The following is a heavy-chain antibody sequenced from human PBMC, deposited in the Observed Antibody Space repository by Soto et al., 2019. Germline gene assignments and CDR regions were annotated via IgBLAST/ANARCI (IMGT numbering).Heavy chain of an antibody. V-gene: IGHV4-59*01. CDR2: IYYTGTA. CDR1: GGSISPYY. J-gene: IGHJ4*02. D-gene: IGHD4-17*01. CDR3: ARQTADGDYGYYFEY. Sequence: QVQLLESGPGLVNPSQTLSLSCTVSGGSISPYYWSWLRQSPGKGLEWLAYIYYTGTADYTPSLENRVSLSVDTSTNRFSLDLTSVTAADTAVYYCARQTADGDYGYYFEYWGPGILVTVSS.